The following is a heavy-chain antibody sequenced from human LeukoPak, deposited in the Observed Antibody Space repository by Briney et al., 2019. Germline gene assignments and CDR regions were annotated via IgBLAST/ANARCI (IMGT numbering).Heavy chain of an antibody. Sequence: SGTLSLTCTVSGGSLSSYYWSWIRQPPAKGVEGVGYIYYSGSTNYNPSLKSRVTIPVDTSKNQFSLKLSSVTAADTAVYYCARTPRWGCSGGSCYLDYWGQGTLVTVSS. CDR2: IYYSGST. CDR1: GGSLSSYY. J-gene: IGHJ4*02. V-gene: IGHV4-59*01. D-gene: IGHD2-15*01. CDR3: ARTPRWGCSGGSCYLDY.